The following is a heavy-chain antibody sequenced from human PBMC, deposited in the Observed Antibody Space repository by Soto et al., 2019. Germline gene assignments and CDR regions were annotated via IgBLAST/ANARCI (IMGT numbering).Heavy chain of an antibody. Sequence: GGFLRLSCAASGFTFSSYAMSWVRQAPGKGLEWVSAISGSGGSTYYADSVKGRFTISRDNSKNTLYLQMNSLRAEDTAVYYCAKDQGYSSSAYFDYWGQGTLVTVSS. V-gene: IGHV3-23*01. CDR2: ISGSGGST. CDR3: AKDQGYSSSAYFDY. J-gene: IGHJ4*02. CDR1: GFTFSSYA. D-gene: IGHD6-6*01.